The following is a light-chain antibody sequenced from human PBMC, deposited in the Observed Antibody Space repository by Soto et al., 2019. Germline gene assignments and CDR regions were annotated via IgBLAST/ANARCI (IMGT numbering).Light chain of an antibody. V-gene: IGKV2-28*01. Sequence: DIVMTQSPLSLPVTPGEPASISCRSSQSLLHSNGYNYSDWYLQKPGQSPQLLIYLGSNRASGVPDRFSGSGSGTDFTLKISRVEAEDVGVYYCMQPPQSWTFGQGTKVDIK. CDR1: QSLLHSNGYNY. J-gene: IGKJ1*01. CDR2: LGS. CDR3: MQPPQSWT.